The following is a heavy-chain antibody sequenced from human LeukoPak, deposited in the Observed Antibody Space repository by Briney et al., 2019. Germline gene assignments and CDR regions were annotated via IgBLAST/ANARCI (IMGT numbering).Heavy chain of an antibody. Sequence: ASVKVSCKASGYTLTNYDITWVRRATGQGLEWMGWMKSDSGNTAYPQKFQGRVTMTRDTSINTAYMKLSSLRSEDTAVYYCARVRYGDYGYYYYGMGVWGQGTTVTVSS. V-gene: IGHV1-8*01. CDR2: MKSDSGNT. CDR1: GYTLTNYD. J-gene: IGHJ6*02. CDR3: ARVRYGDYGYYYYGMGV. D-gene: IGHD4-17*01.